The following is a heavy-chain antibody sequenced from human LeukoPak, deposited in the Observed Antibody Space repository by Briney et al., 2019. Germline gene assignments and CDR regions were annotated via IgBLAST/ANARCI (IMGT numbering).Heavy chain of an antibody. CDR2: IYYSGST. CDR1: GGSISSYY. V-gene: IGHV4-59*08. CDR3: ARQGYDFWSGYLDY. J-gene: IGHJ4*02. D-gene: IGHD3-3*01. Sequence: SETLSLTCTVSGGSISSYYWSWIRQPPGKGLEWSGHIYYSGSTNYNPSLKSRVTISVDTSKNQFSLKLNSVTSADTAVYYCARQGYDFWSGYLDYWGQGTLVTVSS.